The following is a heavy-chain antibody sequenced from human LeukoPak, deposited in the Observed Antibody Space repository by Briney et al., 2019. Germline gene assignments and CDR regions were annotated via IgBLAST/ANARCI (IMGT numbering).Heavy chain of an antibody. J-gene: IGHJ4*02. CDR3: ARSPFGVERGYFDY. V-gene: IGHV3-30-3*01. Sequence: HPGRSLRPSCAAAGFTFSSYAMHWVRQAPGKGLEWVAVISDEGSNKYYADSVKGRFTISRDNSKNTLYLQMNSLRAEDTAVYYCARSPFGVERGYFDYWGQGTLVTVSS. CDR1: GFTFSSYA. CDR2: ISDEGSNK. D-gene: IGHD1-1*01.